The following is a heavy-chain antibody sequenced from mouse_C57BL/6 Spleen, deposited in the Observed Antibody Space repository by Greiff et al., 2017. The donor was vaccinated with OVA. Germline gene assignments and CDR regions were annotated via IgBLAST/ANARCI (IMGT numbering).Heavy chain of an antibody. V-gene: IGHV1-69*01. D-gene: IGHD1-1*01. CDR1: GYTFTSYW. CDR3: ARRGYGSSSWFAY. CDR2: IDPSGSYT. J-gene: IGHJ3*01. Sequence: QVQLQQPGAELVMPGASVKLSCKASGYTFTSYWMHWVKQRPGQGLEWIGEIDPSGSYTNYNQKFKGKSTLTVDKSSSTAYMQLSSLTSEDSAVYYCARRGYGSSSWFAYWGQGTLVTVSA.